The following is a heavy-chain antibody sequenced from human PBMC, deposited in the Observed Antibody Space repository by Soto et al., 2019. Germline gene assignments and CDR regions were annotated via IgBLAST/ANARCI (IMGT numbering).Heavy chain of an antibody. J-gene: IGHJ4*02. CDR1: GYSFTSYW. D-gene: IGHD1-26*01. CDR2: IFYRGSI. V-gene: IGHV4-59*01. CDR3: ARGDQWELLGY. Sequence: ESLKISCKGSGYSFTSYWISWVRQMPGKGLEWIGYIFYRGSINYNPSLKSRVTISLDTSKNQFSLKLSSVTAADTAVYYCARGDQWELLGYWGQGTLVTVSS.